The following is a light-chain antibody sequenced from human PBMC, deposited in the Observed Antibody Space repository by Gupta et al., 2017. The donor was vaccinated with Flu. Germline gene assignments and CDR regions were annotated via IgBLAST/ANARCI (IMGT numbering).Light chain of an antibody. CDR3: QQYDSSPST. CDR2: AAS. Sequence: AIRMTQSPSSFSASTGDRVTITCRASQGISSYLAWYQQKPGKAPKLLIYAASTLQSGVPSRFSGSGSGTDFTLPISCLQSEDFATYYCQQYDSSPSTFGQGTKVEIK. CDR1: QGISSY. V-gene: IGKV1-8*01. J-gene: IGKJ2*02.